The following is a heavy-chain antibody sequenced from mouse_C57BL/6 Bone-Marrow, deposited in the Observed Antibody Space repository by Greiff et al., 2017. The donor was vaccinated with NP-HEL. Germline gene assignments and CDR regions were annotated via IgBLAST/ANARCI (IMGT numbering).Heavy chain of an antibody. V-gene: IGHV14-4*01. CDR3: TTTWLRRTGD. Sequence: EVQLQQSGAELVRPGASVKLSCTASGFNIKDDYMHWVKQRPEQGLEWIGWIDPENGDTEYASKFQGKAPITADTSSNTAYLQLSSLTSEDTAVYYCTTTWLRRTGDWGQGTTLTVSS. CDR2: IDPENGDT. J-gene: IGHJ2*01. CDR1: GFNIKDDY. D-gene: IGHD2-2*01.